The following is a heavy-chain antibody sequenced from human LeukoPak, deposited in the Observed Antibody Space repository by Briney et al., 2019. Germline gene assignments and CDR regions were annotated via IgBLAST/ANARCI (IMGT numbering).Heavy chain of an antibody. Sequence: GASVTVSCKTSGYTFTDYYIHWARQAPGQGLEWMGWINPESGGTSYAQHFQGRVTMTRDTYISTAYMDLSRLKSDDTAVYYCARDRSRGYSYGLESLYWGQGTLVTVSS. CDR2: INPESGGT. V-gene: IGHV1-2*02. CDR1: GYTFTDYY. CDR3: ARDRSRGYSYGLESLY. D-gene: IGHD5-18*01. J-gene: IGHJ4*02.